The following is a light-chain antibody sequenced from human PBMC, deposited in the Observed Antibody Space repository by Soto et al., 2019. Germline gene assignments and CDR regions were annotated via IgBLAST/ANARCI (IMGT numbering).Light chain of an antibody. Sequence: DIQLTQSPSFLSASVGDRVTITCRASQGISSYLAWYQQKPGKAPKLLIYAASTLQSGVPSRFSGSGSGKEFTLTISSLQPEDFATYYGQQLNSYPLTCGGGTKVEIK. V-gene: IGKV1-9*01. CDR3: QQLNSYPLT. J-gene: IGKJ4*01. CDR2: AAS. CDR1: QGISSY.